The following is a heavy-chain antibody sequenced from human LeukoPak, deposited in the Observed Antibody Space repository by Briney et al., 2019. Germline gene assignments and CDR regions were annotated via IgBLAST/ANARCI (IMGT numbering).Heavy chain of an antibody. D-gene: IGHD3-9*01. Sequence: GGSLRLSCAASGFTSGRHWMAWVRQAPGKGLEWVANIKPDASSKNYGDSVKGRFTISRDNAENSMSLQMNSLRAGDTAVYYCARCDYDSLTGYYIDYWGQGTLVTVSS. CDR2: IKPDASSK. V-gene: IGHV3-7*01. J-gene: IGHJ4*02. CDR3: ARCDYDSLTGYYIDY. CDR1: GFTSGRHW.